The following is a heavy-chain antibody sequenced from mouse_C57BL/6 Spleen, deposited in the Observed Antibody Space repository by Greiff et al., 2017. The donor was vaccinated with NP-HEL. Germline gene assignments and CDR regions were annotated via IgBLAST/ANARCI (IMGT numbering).Heavy chain of an antibody. CDR1: GYSFTGYY. V-gene: IGHV1-42*01. J-gene: IGHJ2*01. CDR3: ARSYYDYDFDY. D-gene: IGHD2-4*01. Sequence: VHVKQSGPELVKPGASVKISCKASGYSFTGYYMNWVKQSPEKSLEWIGEINPSTGGTTYNQKFKAKATLTVDKSSSTAYMQLKSLTSEDSAVYYCARSYYDYDFDYWGQGTTLTVAS. CDR2: INPSTGGT.